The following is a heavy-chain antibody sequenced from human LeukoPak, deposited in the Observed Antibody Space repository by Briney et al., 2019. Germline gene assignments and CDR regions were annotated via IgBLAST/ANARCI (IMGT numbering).Heavy chain of an antibody. D-gene: IGHD2-2*01. J-gene: IGHJ6*03. V-gene: IGHV1-2*02. CDR2: INPNSGGT. CDR3: AREVIVVVPAATPPYYYYYMDV. CDR1: GYTFTGYY. Sequence: ASVKVSCKASGYTFTGYYMHWVRQAPGQGLEWMGWINPNSGGTNYAQKFQGRVTMTRDTSISTAYMELSRLRSDDTAVYCCAREVIVVVPAATPPYYYYYMDVWGKGTTVTVSS.